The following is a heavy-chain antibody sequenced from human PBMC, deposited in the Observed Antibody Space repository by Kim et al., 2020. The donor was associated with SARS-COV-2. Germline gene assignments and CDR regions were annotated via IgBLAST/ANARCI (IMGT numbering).Heavy chain of an antibody. V-gene: IGHV3-23*01. CDR3: AKGPRGVLITYFDS. D-gene: IGHD3-10*01. CDR1: GFTFREYA. CDR2: ISGSSGHNT. Sequence: GGSLRLSCAASGFTFREYAMTWVRQAPGKGLEWVSAISGSSGHNTYYADSVKGRFIISRDNSKNTLFLQMNSLRADDSGVYYCAKGPRGVLITYFDSWGQGTLFTVSS. J-gene: IGHJ4*02.